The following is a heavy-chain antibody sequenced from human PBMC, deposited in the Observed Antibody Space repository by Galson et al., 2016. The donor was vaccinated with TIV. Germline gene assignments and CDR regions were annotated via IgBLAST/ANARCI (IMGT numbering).Heavy chain of an antibody. CDR1: GFSFSTYS. Sequence: SLRLSCAASGFSFSTYSMNWVRQAPGKGLEWVSSISSGSSYIYYADSVKGRVTISRDNAKSSLYLQMNSLRPEDTAVYYCARDNPYDRSNHDFDYWGQGTLVTVSS. CDR2: ISSGSSYI. D-gene: IGHD3-22*01. V-gene: IGHV3-21*06. J-gene: IGHJ4*02. CDR3: ARDNPYDRSNHDFDY.